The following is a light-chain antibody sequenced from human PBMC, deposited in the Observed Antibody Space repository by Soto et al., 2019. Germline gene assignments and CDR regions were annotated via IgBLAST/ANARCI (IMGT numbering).Light chain of an antibody. J-gene: IGKJ1*01. CDR3: QQSYSNPTWT. V-gene: IGKV1-39*01. CDR1: QSISTY. Sequence: DIQLTQSPSSLSASVGDRITITCRASQSISTYLNWYQQKPGEATTLLVYDSSTLQSGVPSRFSGSGFGAEFTLTVSSLQPEDFATYYCQQSYSNPTWTFGQGTQVDIK. CDR2: DSS.